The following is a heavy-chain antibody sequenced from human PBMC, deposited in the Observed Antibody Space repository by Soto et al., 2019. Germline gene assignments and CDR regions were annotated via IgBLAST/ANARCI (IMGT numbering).Heavy chain of an antibody. D-gene: IGHD6-13*01. CDR2: ISSSSSYI. Sequence: LRLSCAASGFTFSSYSMNWVRQAPGKGLEWVSSISSSSSYIYYADSVKGRFTISRDNAKNSLYLQMNSLRAEDTAVYYCARDLRIAAAGTWGQGTLVTVSS. CDR3: ARDLRIAAAGT. CDR1: GFTFSSYS. V-gene: IGHV3-21*01. J-gene: IGHJ4*02.